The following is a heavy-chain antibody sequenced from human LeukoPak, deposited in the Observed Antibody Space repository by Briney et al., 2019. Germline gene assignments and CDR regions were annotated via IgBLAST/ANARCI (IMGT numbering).Heavy chain of an antibody. CDR1: GFTFSSYA. CDR3: AKGGRGSIARRPDY. V-gene: IGHV3-23*01. D-gene: IGHD6-6*01. CDR2: ISGSGDNT. Sequence: PGGSLRLSCAASGFTFSSYAMNWVRQAPGKGLEWVSAISGSGDNTYYADSVKGRFTISRDNSKNTLYMEMNSLRAEDTAVYYCAKGGRGSIARRPDYWGQGTLVTVSS. J-gene: IGHJ4*02.